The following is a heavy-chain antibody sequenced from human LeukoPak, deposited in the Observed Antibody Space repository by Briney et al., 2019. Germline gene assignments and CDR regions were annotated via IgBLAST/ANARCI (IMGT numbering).Heavy chain of an antibody. J-gene: IGHJ4*02. V-gene: IGHV4-59*02. CDR3: ARHKDSGDYPLDY. D-gene: IGHD4-17*01. Sequence: SETLSLTCTVSGGSVSSYYWSWIRQPPGKGLEWIGYIYYSGNTNYNPSLKSRLIMSLDTSKNHFSLKLNSVTAADTAVYYCARHKDSGDYPLDYWGQGILVSVSS. CDR1: GGSVSSYY. CDR2: IYYSGNT.